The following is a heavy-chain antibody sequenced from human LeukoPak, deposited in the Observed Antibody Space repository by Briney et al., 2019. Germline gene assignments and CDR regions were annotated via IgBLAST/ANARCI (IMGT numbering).Heavy chain of an antibody. CDR1: GFPFSSYA. V-gene: IGHV3-23*01. CDR2: VSGSGGTT. J-gene: IGHJ3*02. D-gene: IGHD4-17*01. CDR3: ARGDYGDYGAFLI. Sequence: GGSLRLSCAASGFPFSSYAMSWVRQGPGKGLEWVSAVSGSGGTTYYADSVKGRFTISRDNSKSTLYLQMNSLRAEDTAVYYRARGDYGDYGAFLIWGQGTMVTVSS.